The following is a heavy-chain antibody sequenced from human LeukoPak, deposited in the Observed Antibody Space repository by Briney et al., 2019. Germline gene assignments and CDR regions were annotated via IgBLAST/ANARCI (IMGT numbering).Heavy chain of an antibody. CDR2: IYHSGST. V-gene: IGHV4-38-2*02. J-gene: IGHJ4*02. CDR3: AREPRWAGDLGGFDS. CDR1: GYSITSGYY. Sequence: SETLSLTCTVSGYSITSGYYWGWIRPPPGKGLEWIGSIYHSGSTYYNPSLKTRVTISVDTSKNQFSLQLSSVTAADTAVYYCAREPRWAGDLGGFDSWGQGPLVTVSS. D-gene: IGHD3-16*01.